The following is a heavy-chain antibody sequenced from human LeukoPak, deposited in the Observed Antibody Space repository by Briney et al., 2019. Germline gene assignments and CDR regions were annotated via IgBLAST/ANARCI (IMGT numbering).Heavy chain of an antibody. CDR2: IYSGGST. CDR1: GFTDRTNY. Sequence: PGGSLRLSCAASGFTDRTNYMSWVRQAPGKGLEWVSVIYSGGSTYYADSVKGRFTISRDNSKNTLYLQMNSLRAEDTAVYYCARDPSGDFDYWGQGTLVTVSS. CDR3: ARDPSGDFDY. V-gene: IGHV3-66*02. D-gene: IGHD1-26*01. J-gene: IGHJ4*02.